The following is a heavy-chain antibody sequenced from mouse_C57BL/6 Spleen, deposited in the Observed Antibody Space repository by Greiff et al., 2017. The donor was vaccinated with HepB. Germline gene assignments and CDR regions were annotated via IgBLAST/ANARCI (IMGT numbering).Heavy chain of an antibody. CDR3: TRRDGPYAMDY. CDR2: ISSGGDYI. V-gene: IGHV5-9-1*02. D-gene: IGHD2-3*01. CDR1: GFTFSSYA. J-gene: IGHJ4*01. Sequence: EVMLVESGEGLVKPGGSLKLSCAASGFTFSSYAMSWVRQTPEKRLEWVAYISSGGDYIYYADTVKGRFTISRDNARNTLYLQMSSLKSEDTAMYYCTRRDGPYAMDYWGQGTSVTVSS.